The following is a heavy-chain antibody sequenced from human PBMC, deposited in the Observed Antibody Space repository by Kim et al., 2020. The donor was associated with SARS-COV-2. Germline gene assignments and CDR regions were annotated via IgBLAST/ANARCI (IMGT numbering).Heavy chain of an antibody. Sequence: SETLSLTCTVSGGPINNFYWSWIRQPPGKGLEWIGYISSTGTTNYNPSFKSRVTMSIDTSKSQFSLKLRTVTGADTAVYFCARTFDYGKGSAHFYYWGQG. D-gene: IGHD3-16*01. J-gene: IGHJ4*02. CDR1: GGPINNFY. CDR2: ISSTGTT. CDR3: ARTFDYGKGSAHFYY. V-gene: IGHV4-59*01.